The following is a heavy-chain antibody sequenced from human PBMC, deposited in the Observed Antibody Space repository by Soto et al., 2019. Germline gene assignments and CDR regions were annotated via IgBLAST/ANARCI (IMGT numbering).Heavy chain of an antibody. CDR2: IYHSVAT. Sequence: QLQLQESGSGLVKPSQTLVLTCTVSGDSISRDGYSWSWIRQPPGKGLEWIGFIYHSVATYYNPSLKIRVTTSVDKSKNQFSLRLASVTAADTAVYYCAREMSYYFDSWGQGTLVTVSS. V-gene: IGHV4-30-2*01. CDR1: GDSISRDGYS. CDR3: AREMSYYFDS. J-gene: IGHJ4*02.